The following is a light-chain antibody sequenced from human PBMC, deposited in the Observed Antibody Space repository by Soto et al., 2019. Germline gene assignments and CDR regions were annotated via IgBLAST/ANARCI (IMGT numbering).Light chain of an antibody. CDR2: DAS. CDR3: QQRSDWPLT. Sequence: EIVLTQSPATLSLSPGERATLSCRASQSVSSYLAWYQQKPGQAPRLLIYDASNTATGIPARFSGSGSGTDFTLTISSLEPEDFAVYYCQQRSDWPLTFGGETKVEVK. V-gene: IGKV3-11*01. J-gene: IGKJ4*01. CDR1: QSVSSY.